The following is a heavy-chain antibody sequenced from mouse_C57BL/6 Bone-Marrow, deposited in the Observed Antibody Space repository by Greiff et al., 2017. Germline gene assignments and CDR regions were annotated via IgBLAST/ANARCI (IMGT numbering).Heavy chain of an antibody. CDR1: GYTFTDYN. CDR3: ARGGQLRRWFAY. CDR2: INPDNGGT. V-gene: IGHV1-18*01. D-gene: IGHD3-2*02. J-gene: IGHJ3*01. Sequence: EVKLQESGPELVKPGASVKIPCKASGYTFTDYNMDWVKQSPGQSLEWIGDINPDNGGTIYNQKFKGKATLTVDKSSSTAYMELRSLTSEDAAVYYCARGGQLRRWFAYWGQGTLVTVSA.